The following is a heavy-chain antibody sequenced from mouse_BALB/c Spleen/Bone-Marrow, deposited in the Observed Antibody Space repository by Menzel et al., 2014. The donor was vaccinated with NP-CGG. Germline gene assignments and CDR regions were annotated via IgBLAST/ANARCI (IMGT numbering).Heavy chain of an antibody. CDR3: ARDYRYYAMDY. CDR1: GYTFTSYW. V-gene: IGHV1-87*01. J-gene: IGHJ4*01. Sequence: VQGVESGAELARPGASVKLSCKASGYTFTSYWMQWVKQRPGQGLERIGAIYPGDGDTRYTQKFMGKATLTADKSSSTAYMQLSSLASEDSAVYYCARDYRYYAMDYWGQGTSVTVSS. CDR2: IYPGDGDT. D-gene: IGHD2-14*01.